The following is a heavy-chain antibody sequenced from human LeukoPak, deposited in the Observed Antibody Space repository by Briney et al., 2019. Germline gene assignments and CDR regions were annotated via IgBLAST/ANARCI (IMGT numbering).Heavy chain of an antibody. CDR3: ARVQVLGTYDWFDP. CDR1: GFTFSSYA. CDR2: ISGGGAST. D-gene: IGHD4/OR15-4a*01. Sequence: PGGSLRLSCAASGFTFSSYAMSWVRQSPGKGLEWVSAISGGGASTFYADSMKGRFTISRDNAKNTLYLRMNSLRAEDTAIYYCARVQVLGTYDWFDPWGQGTLVTVSS. J-gene: IGHJ5*02. V-gene: IGHV3-23*01.